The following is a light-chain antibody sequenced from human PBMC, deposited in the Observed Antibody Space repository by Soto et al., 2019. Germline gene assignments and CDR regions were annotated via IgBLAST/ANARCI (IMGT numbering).Light chain of an antibody. J-gene: IGKJ4*01. V-gene: IGKV3-15*01. CDR1: QSVNLN. CDR2: GGS. Sequence: EIVMTQSPATLSVSPGETATLSCRASQSVNLNLAWYQQKPGQAPRLLIYGGSIRATGIPARFSGSGAGTEFTLTINSLQSEDSAVYYCQQCVSWPPLTFGGGTTVEIK. CDR3: QQCVSWPPLT.